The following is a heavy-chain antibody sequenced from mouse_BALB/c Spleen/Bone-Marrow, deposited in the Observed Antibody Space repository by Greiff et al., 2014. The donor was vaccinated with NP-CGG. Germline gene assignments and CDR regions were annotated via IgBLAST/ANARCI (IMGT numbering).Heavy chain of an antibody. Sequence: QVQLKDSXAELARPGASVKMSCKTSGYTFTYYTMHWVKQRPGQGLEWIGYINPSSGYTDYNQKFKDKTTLTTDKSSSTAYLQLSSLTSEDSAVYYCVRENYDYDGDAMDYWGQGTSVTVSS. J-gene: IGHJ4*01. CDR1: GYTFTYYT. CDR3: VRENYDYDGDAMDY. CDR2: INPSSGYT. D-gene: IGHD2-4*01. V-gene: IGHV1-4*02.